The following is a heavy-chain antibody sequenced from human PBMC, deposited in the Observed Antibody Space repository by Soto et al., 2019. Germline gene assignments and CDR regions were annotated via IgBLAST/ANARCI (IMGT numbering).Heavy chain of an antibody. V-gene: IGHV3-23*01. D-gene: IGHD3-10*01. J-gene: IGHJ4*02. CDR2: ITDTGGDT. Sequence: GGSLRLSCAASEFTFSTYAMSWVRQAPGEGLEWVSTITDTGGDTKYADSVRGRFTMSRDNSKKTLYLQMNSLRVEDSALYYCARGSTDSYPGSRIFDFWGRGTLVTVSS. CDR3: ARGSTDSYPGSRIFDF. CDR1: EFTFSTYA.